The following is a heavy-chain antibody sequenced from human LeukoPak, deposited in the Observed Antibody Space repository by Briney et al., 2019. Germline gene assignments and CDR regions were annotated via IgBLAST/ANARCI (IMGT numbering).Heavy chain of an antibody. Sequence: QPGGSLRLSCAASGFTFSHHGMHWVRQAPGKELEWVTFIRYDGSNKYYADSVTGRFTISRDNSRNTLYLQMNSLRVEDTAVYYCARQLLWFGCFDYWGQGTLVTVSS. J-gene: IGHJ4*02. D-gene: IGHD3-10*01. V-gene: IGHV3-30*02. CDR2: IRYDGSNK. CDR3: ARQLLWFGCFDY. CDR1: GFTFSHHG.